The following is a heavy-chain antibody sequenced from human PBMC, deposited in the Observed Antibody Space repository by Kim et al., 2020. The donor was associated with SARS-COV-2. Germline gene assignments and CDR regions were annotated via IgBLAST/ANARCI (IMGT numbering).Heavy chain of an antibody. D-gene: IGHD6-13*01. CDR3: AKDRRLSIAAAGAYFDY. CDR1: GFTFSSYG. V-gene: IGHV3-30*18. J-gene: IGHJ4*02. CDR2: ISYDGSNK. Sequence: GGSLRLSCAASGFTFSSYGMHWVRQAPGKGLEWVAVISYDGSNKYYADSVKGRFTISRDNSKNTLYLQMNSLRAEDTAVYYCAKDRRLSIAAAGAYFDYWGQGTLVTVSS.